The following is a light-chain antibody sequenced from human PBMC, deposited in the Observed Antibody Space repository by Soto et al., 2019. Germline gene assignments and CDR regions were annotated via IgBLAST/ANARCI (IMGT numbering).Light chain of an antibody. CDR3: ATWDDSPRDVV. CDR2: NTN. V-gene: IGLV1-44*01. J-gene: IGLJ2*01. CDR1: SSNIGSNA. Sequence: QAVVTQPPSASGTPGQRVTISCSGSSSNIGSNAVNWYQQLPGTAPRLLIYNTNQRPSGAPDRFSGSKSGTSASLAISGLQSEDGADYYCATWDDSPRDVVFGGGTKLTVL.